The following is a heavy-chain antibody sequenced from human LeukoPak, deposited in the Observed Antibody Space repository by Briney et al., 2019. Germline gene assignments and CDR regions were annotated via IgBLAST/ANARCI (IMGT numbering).Heavy chain of an antibody. D-gene: IGHD6-6*01. CDR1: GFTFTSYA. Sequence: GGSLGLSCAASGFTFTSYAVNWVRQAPGKGLDWVSAISGDGTFIYYAESVKGRFTISRDNSKSTVYLQMNSLRAEDTAIYYCARVAGSSLSRARFDYWGPGTLVTVSS. CDR3: ARVAGSSLSRARFDY. J-gene: IGHJ4*02. CDR2: ISGDGTFI. V-gene: IGHV3-23*01.